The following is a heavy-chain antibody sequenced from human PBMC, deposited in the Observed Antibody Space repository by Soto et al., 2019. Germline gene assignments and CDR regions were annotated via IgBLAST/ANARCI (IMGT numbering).Heavy chain of an antibody. V-gene: IGHV4-59*01. CDR1: GGSISGYY. Sequence: SETLSLTCTVSGGSISGYYWTWIRQPPGRGLEWIGNIYYSGSTHYNPSLKSRLTISLDTSKNQFSLNLTSVTAADTAVYYCARHGQGLDYWGQGTLVTVSS. CDR3: ARHGQGLDY. CDR2: IYYSGST. J-gene: IGHJ4*02.